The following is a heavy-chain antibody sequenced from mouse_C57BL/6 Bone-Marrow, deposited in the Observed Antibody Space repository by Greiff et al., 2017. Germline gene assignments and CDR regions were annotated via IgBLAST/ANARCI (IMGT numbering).Heavy chain of an antibody. CDR3: ARRNYAMDY. V-gene: IGHV1-4*01. Sequence: VQLQESGAELARPGASVKMSCKASGYTFTSYTMHWVKQRPGQGLEWIGYINPSSGYTTYNQKFKDKATLTADKSSSTAYIQISSRTSDDSAVYYCARRNYAMDYWGQGTSVTVSS. CDR2: INPSSGYT. J-gene: IGHJ4*01. CDR1: GYTFTSYT.